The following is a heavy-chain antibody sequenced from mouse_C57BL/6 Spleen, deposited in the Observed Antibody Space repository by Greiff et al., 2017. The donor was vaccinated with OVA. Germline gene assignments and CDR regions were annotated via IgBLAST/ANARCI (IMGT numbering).Heavy chain of an antibody. CDR2: ISYDGSN. CDR1: GYSITSGYY. Sequence: ESGPGLVKPSQSLSLTCSVTGYSITSGYYWNWIRQFPGNKLEWMGYISYDGSNNYNPSLKTRLPITRDTSKNQFFLKLNSVTTEDTATYYCAREEETAQAGGAMDYWGQGTSVTVSS. CDR3: AREEETAQAGGAMDY. J-gene: IGHJ4*01. V-gene: IGHV3-6*01. D-gene: IGHD3-2*02.